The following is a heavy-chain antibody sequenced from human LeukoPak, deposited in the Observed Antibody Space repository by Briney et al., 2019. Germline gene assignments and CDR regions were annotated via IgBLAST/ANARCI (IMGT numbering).Heavy chain of an antibody. CDR2: ISGSGGST. Sequence: GRSLTLSCAASGFTFSSYAMSCVRHPPGNGLEWVSAISGSGGSTYYADSVKGRFTISRHNSKNTLYLQMNSLRAEDTAVYYCAKVRGVDDYYYGMDVWGQGTTVTVSS. D-gene: IGHD3-10*01. CDR1: GFTFSSYA. J-gene: IGHJ6*02. V-gene: IGHV3-23*01. CDR3: AKVRGVDDYYYGMDV.